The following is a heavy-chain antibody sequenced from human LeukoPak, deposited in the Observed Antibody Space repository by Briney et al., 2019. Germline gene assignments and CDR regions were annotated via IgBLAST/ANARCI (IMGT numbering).Heavy chain of an antibody. D-gene: IGHD6-13*01. V-gene: IGHV4-4*07. CDR3: ARDQAAAGNNWFDP. Sequence: PSETLSLTCTVSGGSISSYYWSWIRQPAGKRLEWIGRIYTSGSTNYNPSLKSRVTMSVDTSKNQFSLKLSSVTAADTAVYYCARDQAAAGNNWFDPWGQGTLVTVSS. CDR1: GGSISSYY. J-gene: IGHJ5*02. CDR2: IYTSGST.